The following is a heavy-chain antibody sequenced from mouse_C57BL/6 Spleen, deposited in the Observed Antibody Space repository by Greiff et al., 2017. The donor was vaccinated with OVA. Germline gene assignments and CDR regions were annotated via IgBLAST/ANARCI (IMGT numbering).Heavy chain of an antibody. CDR2: IDPSDSYT. D-gene: IGHD1-1*01. CDR1: GYTFTSYW. V-gene: IGHV1-69*01. CDR3: ARCGTTKMDY. Sequence: VQLQQPGAELVMPGASVKLSCKASGYTFTSYWMHWVKQRPGQGLEWIGEIDPSDSYTNYNQKFKGKSTLTVDKSSSTAYMQLSSLTSEDSAVYYCARCGTTKMDYWGQGTTLTVSS. J-gene: IGHJ2*01.